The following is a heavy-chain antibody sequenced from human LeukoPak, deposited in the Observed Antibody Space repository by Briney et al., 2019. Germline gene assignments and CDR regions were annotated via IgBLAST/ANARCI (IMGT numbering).Heavy chain of an antibody. V-gene: IGHV4-39*01. D-gene: IGHD3-10*01. CDR2: IYYSGST. CDR1: GGSISSSSYY. CDR3: APFELLWFGELSPGY. J-gene: IGHJ4*02. Sequence: PSETLSLTCTVSGGSISSSSYYWGWIRQPPGKGLEWIGSIYYSGSTYYNPSLKSRVTISVDTSKNQFSLKLSSVTAADTAVYYCAPFELLWFGELSPGYWGQGTLVTVSS.